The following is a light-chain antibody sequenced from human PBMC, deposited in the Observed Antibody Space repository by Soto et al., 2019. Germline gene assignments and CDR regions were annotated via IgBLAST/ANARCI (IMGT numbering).Light chain of an antibody. J-gene: IGLJ1*01. Sequence: QSVLTQPRSVSGSPGQSVTISCTGTSSDVGGYNYVSWYQQHPDKAPKVMIYDVSKRPSGVPDRFSGSKSGNTASLTISGLQAEDEADYHCSSYSSNSTLYVFGTGNKVT. CDR1: SSDVGGYNY. CDR3: SSYSSNSTLYV. CDR2: DVS. V-gene: IGLV2-11*01.